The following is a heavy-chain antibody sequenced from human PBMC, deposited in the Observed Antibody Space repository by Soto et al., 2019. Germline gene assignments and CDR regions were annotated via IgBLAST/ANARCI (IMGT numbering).Heavy chain of an antibody. CDR3: AKLYYYDSSGLGRFDY. D-gene: IGHD3-22*01. Sequence: PGGSLRLSCAASGFTFSSYGMHWVRQAPGKGLEWVAVISYDGSNKYYADSVKGRFTISRDNSKNTLYLQMNSLRAEDTAVYYCAKLYYYDSSGLGRFDYWGQGTLVTVSS. V-gene: IGHV3-30*18. CDR1: GFTFSSYG. CDR2: ISYDGSNK. J-gene: IGHJ4*02.